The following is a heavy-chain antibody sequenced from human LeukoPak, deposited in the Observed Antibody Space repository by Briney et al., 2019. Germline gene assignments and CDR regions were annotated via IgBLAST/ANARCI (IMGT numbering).Heavy chain of an antibody. J-gene: IGHJ4*02. CDR2: SYYRPKWYH. D-gene: IGHD1-1*01. Sequence: SQTHSLTCAISGDSVSSNSAIWNWIRQSPSRGLEWLGCSYYRPKWYHDYAVSVKSRMTINPDTSKNQLSLQLNSVTPEDTATYYCVRGGAIRVTGMTPFDYWGQGTLVTVSS. CDR1: GDSVSSNSAI. V-gene: IGHV6-1*01. CDR3: VRGGAIRVTGMTPFDY.